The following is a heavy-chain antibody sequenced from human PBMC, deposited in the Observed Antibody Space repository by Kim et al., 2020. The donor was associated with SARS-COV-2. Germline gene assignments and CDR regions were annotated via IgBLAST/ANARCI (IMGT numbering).Heavy chain of an antibody. CDR2: IYYSGST. J-gene: IGHJ2*01. D-gene: IGHD5-12*01. V-gene: IGHV4-31*03. CDR1: GGSISSGGYY. CDR3: ARDTRGAWLHWYFDL. Sequence: SETLSLTCTVSGGSISSGGYYWSWIRQHPGKGLEWIGYIYYSGSTYYNPSLKSRVTISVDTSKNQFSLKLSSVTAADTAVYYCARDTRGAWLHWYFDLWGRGTLVTVSS.